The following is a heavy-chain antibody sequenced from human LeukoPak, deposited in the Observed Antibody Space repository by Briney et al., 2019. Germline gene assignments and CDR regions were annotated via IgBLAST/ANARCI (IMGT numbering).Heavy chain of an antibody. J-gene: IGHJ4*02. D-gene: IGHD5-24*01. V-gene: IGHV4-59*08. CDR3: ARARRDAYNNDVWSESPSYCFDY. CDR2: TSYSGSI. CDR1: GASISNEF. Sequence: SETLSLTCTVSGASISNEFWSWIRQPPGKGLEYIGYTSYSGSINYNPSLESRVNISVDTSKNQISLNLKFVTAADTAVYYCARARRDAYNNDVWSESPSYCFDYWGQGTLVTVSS.